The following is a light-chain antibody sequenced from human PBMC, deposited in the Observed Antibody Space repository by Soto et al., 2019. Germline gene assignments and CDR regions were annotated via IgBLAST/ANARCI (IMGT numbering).Light chain of an antibody. J-gene: IGLJ2*01. CDR1: SSDVGDYKY. CDR3: TSYTTTSTLV. Sequence: QSVLTQPPSVSGAPGQRVTISCTGTSSDVGDYKYVSWYQHHPGKAPKLMIYEVTNRPSWVSNRFTGSKSGNTASLTISGLQAEDEGDYYCTSYTTTSTLVFGGGTQLTVL. CDR2: EVT. V-gene: IGLV2-14*01.